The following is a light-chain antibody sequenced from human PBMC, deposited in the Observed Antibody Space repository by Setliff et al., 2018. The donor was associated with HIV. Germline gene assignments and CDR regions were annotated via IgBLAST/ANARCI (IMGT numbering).Light chain of an antibody. V-gene: IGLV2-11*01. J-gene: IGLJ3*02. CDR1: SSDVGNYKY. CDR3: CSYAGNYTWV. CDR2: DVS. Sequence: QSALTQPRSVSGSPGQSVTISCTGTSSDVGNYKYVFWYQQYPGKAPKVMIYDVSKRPSGVPDRFSGSKSGNTASLTISGLQAEDEADYYCCSYAGNYTWVFGGGT.